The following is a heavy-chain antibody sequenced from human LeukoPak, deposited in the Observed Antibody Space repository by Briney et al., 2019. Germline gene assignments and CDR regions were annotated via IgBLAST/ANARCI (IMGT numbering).Heavy chain of an antibody. CDR3: VRHDGRGGATMGAFDS. Sequence: PSETLSLTCTVSAGSFISSSHHWGWIRQSPGKGLEWIGTVYYGRTTYYNPSLDGRVTISLDTSANHFSLQLNSVTAADTAAYYCVRHDGRGGATMGAFDSWGQGSLVTVSS. V-gene: IGHV4-39*01. CDR2: VYYGRTT. J-gene: IGHJ5*01. D-gene: IGHD5-12*01. CDR1: AGSFISSSHH.